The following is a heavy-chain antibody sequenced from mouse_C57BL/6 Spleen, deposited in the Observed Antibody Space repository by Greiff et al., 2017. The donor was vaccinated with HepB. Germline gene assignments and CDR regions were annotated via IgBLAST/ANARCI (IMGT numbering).Heavy chain of an antibody. Sequence: QVQLQQSGAELVRPGASVTLSCKASGYTFTDYEMYWVKQTPVHGLEWIAAIDPETGCTAYNQKFKGKAILTADKSSSTAYLELRNLTSEDSAVYYCTRYNSPRYFDVWGTGTTVTVSS. CDR3: TRYNSPRYFDV. CDR1: GYTFTDYE. J-gene: IGHJ1*03. CDR2: IDPETGCT. D-gene: IGHD6-1*01. V-gene: IGHV1-15*01.